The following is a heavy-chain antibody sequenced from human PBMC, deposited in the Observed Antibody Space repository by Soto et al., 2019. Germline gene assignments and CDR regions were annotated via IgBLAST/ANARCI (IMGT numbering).Heavy chain of an antibody. Sequence: EVQLLDSGGGLVQPGGSLRLSCAASGFTFNNYAMNWVRQAPGKGLEWVATISGTGGSTYYADSVKGRFTISRDNSKNTLELQMNSLRVEDTAVYYCAKDRLGGNFDYWGQGPQVTVSS. CDR3: AKDRLGGNFDY. V-gene: IGHV3-23*01. CDR1: GFTFNNYA. CDR2: ISGTGGST. J-gene: IGHJ4*02.